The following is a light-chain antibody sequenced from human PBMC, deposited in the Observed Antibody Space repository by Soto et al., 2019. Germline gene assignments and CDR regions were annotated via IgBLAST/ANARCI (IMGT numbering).Light chain of an antibody. Sequence: QSALTQPRSVSGSPGQSVTISCTGTSSDVGGYNYVSWYQQHPGIAPQLIIYDITKRPSGVPDRFSGPKSGNTASLTISGLQAEDEADYYCCSYAGRYSWVFGGGTKVTVL. CDR2: DIT. CDR1: SSDVGGYNY. J-gene: IGLJ3*02. V-gene: IGLV2-11*01. CDR3: CSYAGRYSWV.